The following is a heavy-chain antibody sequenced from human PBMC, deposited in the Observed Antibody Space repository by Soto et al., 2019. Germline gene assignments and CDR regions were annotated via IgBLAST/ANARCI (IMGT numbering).Heavy chain of an antibody. Sequence: PSETLSLTCTVSGGSISSGGYYWSWIRQHPGKGLEWIGYIYYSGSTYYNPSLKSRVTISVDTSKNQFSLKLSSVTAADTAVYYCARDASGWYDYWGQGTLGTGYS. D-gene: IGHD6-19*01. V-gene: IGHV4-31*03. CDR3: ARDASGWYDY. CDR2: IYYSGST. CDR1: GGSISSGGYY. J-gene: IGHJ4*02.